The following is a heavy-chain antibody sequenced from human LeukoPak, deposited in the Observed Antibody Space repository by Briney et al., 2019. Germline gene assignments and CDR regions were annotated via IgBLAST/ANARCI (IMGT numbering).Heavy chain of an antibody. CDR1: GFTFSSYG. CDR2: ISYDASNK. CDR3: AKDPDPYQLVPGGYYGMDV. D-gene: IGHD2-2*01. J-gene: IGHJ6*02. V-gene: IGHV3-30*18. Sequence: QPGGSLRLSCAVSGFTFSSYGMHWVRQAPGKGLEWVAVISYDASNKYYTDSVKGRFTISRDNSKNTLYLQMNSLRAEDTAVYYCAKDPDPYQLVPGGYYGMDVWGQGTTVTVSS.